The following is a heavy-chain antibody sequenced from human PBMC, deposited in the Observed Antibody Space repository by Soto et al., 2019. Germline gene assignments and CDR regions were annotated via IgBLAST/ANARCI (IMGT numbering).Heavy chain of an antibody. D-gene: IGHD3-16*01. V-gene: IGHV3-30*18. CDR2: ISYDGSSQ. CDR3: AKDTTAVWAEHSWQDS. CDR1: GFTFNSYG. J-gene: IGHJ4*02. Sequence: QVQLVESGGGVVQPGRSLRLSCAASGFTFNSYGMHWVRQAPGKGLEWVAVISYDGSSQYYADSVRGRFTISRDNSKNRRYIRRNSLRPDGTALYYGAKDTTAVWAEHSWQDSWGQGTLVTVSP.